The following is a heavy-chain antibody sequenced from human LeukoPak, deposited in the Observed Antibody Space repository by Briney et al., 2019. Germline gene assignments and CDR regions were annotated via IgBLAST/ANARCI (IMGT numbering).Heavy chain of an antibody. J-gene: IGHJ5*02. Sequence: ASVKVSCKASGYIFTSYDINWVRQATGQGLEWMGWMNPNNGNTGFAQKFQGRVTITRNTSISTAYMELTTLTFDDTAVYYCARDFLIETGDPYNCFDPWGQGTLVTVSS. V-gene: IGHV1-8*03. CDR1: GYIFTSYD. CDR2: MNPNNGNT. D-gene: IGHD2-21*02. CDR3: ARDFLIETGDPYNCFDP.